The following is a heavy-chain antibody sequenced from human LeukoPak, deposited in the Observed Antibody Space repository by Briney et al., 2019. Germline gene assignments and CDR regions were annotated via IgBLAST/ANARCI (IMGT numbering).Heavy chain of an antibody. V-gene: IGHV1-69*13. D-gene: IGHD5-12*01. CDR1: GGTFSSYA. J-gene: IGHJ4*02. CDR2: IIPIFGTA. CDR3: ARDHSGYVVFDY. Sequence: ASVKVSCKASGGTFSSYAISWVRQAPGQGLEWMGGIIPIFGTANYAQKFQGRVTITADESTSTAYMELSSLRSEDTAVYYCARDHSGYVVFDYWGQGTLVTVSS.